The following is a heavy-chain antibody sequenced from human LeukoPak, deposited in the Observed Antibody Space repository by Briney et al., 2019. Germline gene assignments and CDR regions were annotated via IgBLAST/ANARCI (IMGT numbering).Heavy chain of an antibody. D-gene: IGHD3-16*02. Sequence: KPGGSLRLSCAASGFTFSSYSMNWVRQAPGKGLEWVSSISSSSSYIYYADSVKGRFTISRDNAKNSLYLQMNSLRAEDTAEYYCARDPEAYDYVWGSYRYYDYWGQGTLVTVSS. CDR1: GFTFSSYS. CDR2: ISSSSSYI. CDR3: ARDPEAYDYVWGSYRYYDY. J-gene: IGHJ4*02. V-gene: IGHV3-21*01.